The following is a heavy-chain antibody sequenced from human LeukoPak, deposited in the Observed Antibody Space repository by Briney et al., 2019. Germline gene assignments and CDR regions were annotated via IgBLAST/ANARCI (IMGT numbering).Heavy chain of an antibody. CDR1: GGSFSRYA. CDR2: IIPMFGTA. D-gene: IGHD3-22*01. Sequence: PVKVSCKASGGSFSRYAISWVRQAPGQGLEWMGGIIPMFGTANYAQKFQGRVTITADESTRTAYMELRTLRSEDTAIYYCARGSGETGGYYYVYWGRGTPVTVSS. V-gene: IGHV1-69*13. J-gene: IGHJ4*02. CDR3: ARGSGETGGYYYVY.